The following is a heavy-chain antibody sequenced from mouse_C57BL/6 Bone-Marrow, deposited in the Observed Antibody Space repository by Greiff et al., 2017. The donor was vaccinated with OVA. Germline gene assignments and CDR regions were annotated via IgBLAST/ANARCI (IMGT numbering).Heavy chain of an antibody. CDR1: GFNIKDDY. V-gene: IGHV14-4*01. Sequence: VQLKQSGAELVRPGASVKLSCTASGFNIKDDYMHWVKQRPEQGLEWIGWIDPENGDTEYASKFQGKATITADTSSNTAYLQLSSLTSEDTAVYYCTTYGYYVAWFAYWGQGTLVTVSA. CDR3: TTYGYYVAWFAY. J-gene: IGHJ3*01. CDR2: IDPENGDT. D-gene: IGHD2-3*01.